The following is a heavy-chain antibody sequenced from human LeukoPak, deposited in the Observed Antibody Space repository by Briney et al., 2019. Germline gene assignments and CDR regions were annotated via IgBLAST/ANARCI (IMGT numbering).Heavy chain of an antibody. Sequence: SETLSLTCAVSGYSISSGYYWGWIRQPPGKGLEWIGSIYHSGSTYYNPSLKSRVTISVDTSKSQFSLKLSSVTAADTAVYYCARRGKAQDIVVVPAVYYFDYWGQGTLVTVSS. CDR2: IYHSGST. V-gene: IGHV4-38-2*01. D-gene: IGHD2-2*01. CDR1: GYSISSGYY. CDR3: ARRGKAQDIVVVPAVYYFDY. J-gene: IGHJ4*02.